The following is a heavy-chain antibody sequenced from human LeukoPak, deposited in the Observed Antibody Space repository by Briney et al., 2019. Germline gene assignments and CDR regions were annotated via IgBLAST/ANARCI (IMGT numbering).Heavy chain of an antibody. CDR3: ARVQDWNGFDY. CDR1: GFTFSSYS. D-gene: IGHD1-1*01. J-gene: IGHJ4*02. CDR2: ISSSSSYI. Sequence: GGSLRLSCAASGFTFSSYSMNWVRQAPGKGLEWVSSISSSSSYIYYADSAKGRFTISRDNAKNSLYLQMNSLRAEDTAVYYCARVQDWNGFDYWGQGTLVTVSS. V-gene: IGHV3-21*01.